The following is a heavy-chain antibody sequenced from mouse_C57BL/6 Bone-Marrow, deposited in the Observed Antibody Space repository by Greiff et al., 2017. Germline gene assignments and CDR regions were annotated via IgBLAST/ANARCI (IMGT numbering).Heavy chain of an antibody. CDR3: TARGSDD. Sequence: VQLQQSGAELVRPGASVKLSCTASGFNFKDYYMPWVKQRPEQGLEWIGRIDPEDGETEYAPKFQGKATRTADTSSNTAYLQLTSRTSEDTAVYYDTARGSDDWGQGTTLTGSS. J-gene: IGHJ2*01. CDR1: GFNFKDYY. CDR2: IDPEDGET. V-gene: IGHV14-1*01.